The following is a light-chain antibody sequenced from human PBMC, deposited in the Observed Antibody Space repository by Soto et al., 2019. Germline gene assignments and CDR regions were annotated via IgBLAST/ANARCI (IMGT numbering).Light chain of an antibody. J-gene: IGKJ1*01. V-gene: IGKV3-15*01. CDR2: GAS. Sequence: IVMTQSPVTMSVSPGERATLSCRASQSISTNLAWYQQKPGQAPRLLIYGASTRATGIPARFSCGGSGTEFTLTISSLQSEDFAVYYCQHYNNWPRWTFGQGTKVETK. CDR1: QSISTN. CDR3: QHYNNWPRWT.